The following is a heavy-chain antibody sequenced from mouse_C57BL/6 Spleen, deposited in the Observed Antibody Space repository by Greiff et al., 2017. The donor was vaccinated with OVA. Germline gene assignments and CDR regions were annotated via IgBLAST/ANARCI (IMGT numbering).Heavy chain of an antibody. CDR1: GFTFSSYT. Sequence: DVMLVESGGGLVKPGGSLKLSCAASGFTFSSYTMSWVRQTPEKRLEWVATISGGGGNTYYPDSVKGRFTISRDNAKNTLYLQMSSLRSEDTAWYYCARHKEGYFDVWGTGTTVTVSS. J-gene: IGHJ1*03. V-gene: IGHV5-9*01. CDR3: ARHKEGYFDV. CDR2: ISGGGGNT.